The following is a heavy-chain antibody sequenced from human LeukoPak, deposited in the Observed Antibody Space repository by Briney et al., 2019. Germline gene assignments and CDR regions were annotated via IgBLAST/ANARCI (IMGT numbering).Heavy chain of an antibody. CDR1: GFTFGTYW. V-gene: IGHV3-74*01. D-gene: IGHD3-9*01. Sequence: GGSLRLSCAASGFTFGTYWMHWVRQAPGKGLVWVSIIKGDATTTSYADSVKGRFTISRDNAKNTLYLQMNSLRAEDTAVYYCARDPTGSIDYWGQGTLVTVSS. J-gene: IGHJ4*02. CDR3: ARDPTGSIDY. CDR2: IKGDATTT.